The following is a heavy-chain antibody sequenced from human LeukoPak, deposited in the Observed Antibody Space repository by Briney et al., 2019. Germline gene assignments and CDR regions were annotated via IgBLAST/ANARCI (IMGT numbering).Heavy chain of an antibody. CDR2: INPNSGGT. J-gene: IGHJ4*02. CDR1: GYTFTGYY. CDR3: ARGTYSYGPFDY. D-gene: IGHD5-18*01. V-gene: IGHV1-2*02. Sequence: ASVKVSCKASGYTFTGYYMHWVRQAPGQGLEWMGWINPNSGGTNYAQKFQGRVTMTRDTSISTAYMELSRLRSDDTAVYYCARGTYSYGPFDYWGQETLVTVSS.